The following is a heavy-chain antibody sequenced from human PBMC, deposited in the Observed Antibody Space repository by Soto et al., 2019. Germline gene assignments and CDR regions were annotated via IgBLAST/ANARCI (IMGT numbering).Heavy chain of an antibody. D-gene: IGHD2-15*01. V-gene: IGHV1-69*12. CDR1: GGTFSSYA. Sequence: QVQLVQSGAEVKKPGSSVKVSCKASGGTFSSYAISWVRQAPGQGLEWMGGIIPIFGTANYAQKFQGRVTITADESTSTADMEPSSLRSDDTAVYYCWRESRYGSGGSCYFLAGIDYWGQGTLVTVSS. J-gene: IGHJ4*02. CDR2: IIPIFGTA. CDR3: WRESRYGSGGSCYFLAGIDY.